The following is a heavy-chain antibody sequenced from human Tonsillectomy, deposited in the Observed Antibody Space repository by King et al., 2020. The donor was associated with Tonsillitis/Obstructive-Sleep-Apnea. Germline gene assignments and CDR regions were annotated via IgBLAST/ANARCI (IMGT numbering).Heavy chain of an antibody. CDR2: ISAYNGNT. CDR1: GYTFTNYG. CDR3: ASGGMTTVTRNYYYMDV. J-gene: IGHJ6*03. D-gene: IGHD4-17*01. Sequence: QLVQSGAEVKKPGASVKVSCKASGYTFTNYGISWVRQAPGQGLEWMGWISAYNGNTNYAQKLQGRVTMTTDTSTSTAYMELRSLRYDDTAVYYCASGGMTTVTRNYYYMDVWGKGTTVTVSS. V-gene: IGHV1-18*01.